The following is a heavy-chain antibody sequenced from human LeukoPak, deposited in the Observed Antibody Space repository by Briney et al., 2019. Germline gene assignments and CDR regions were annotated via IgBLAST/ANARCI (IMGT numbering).Heavy chain of an antibody. CDR3: ARANTAMSV. V-gene: IGHV4-59*01. D-gene: IGHD5-18*01. J-gene: IGHJ4*02. CDR2: FSSTGST. CDR1: GGSLNSCY. Sequence: SETLSLTCTVSGGSLNSCYWSWIRQPPGKGLELIAYFSSTGSTNYNPSLKSRVTISVDTSKNQFSLKLSSVTAADTAVYYCARANTAMSVWGQGTLVTVSS.